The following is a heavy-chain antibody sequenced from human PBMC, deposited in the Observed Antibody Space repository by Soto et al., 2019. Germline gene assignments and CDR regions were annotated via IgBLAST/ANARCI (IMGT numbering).Heavy chain of an antibody. CDR2: IKQDGSEK. Sequence: EVQLVESGGGLVQPGGSLRLSCAASGFTFSSYWMSWVRQAPGKGLEGVANIKQDGSEKYYVDSVKGRFTISRDNAKNSLYLQMNSLRAEDTAVYYCARPYGGNSEWYFDLWGRGTLVTVSS. J-gene: IGHJ2*01. CDR3: ARPYGGNSEWYFDL. D-gene: IGHD4-17*01. CDR1: GFTFSSYW. V-gene: IGHV3-7*03.